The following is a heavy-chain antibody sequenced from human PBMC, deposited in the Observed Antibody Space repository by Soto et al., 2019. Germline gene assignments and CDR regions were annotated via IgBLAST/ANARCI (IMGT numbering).Heavy chain of an antibody. V-gene: IGHV4-39*01. J-gene: IGHJ4*02. Sequence: SETLSLTCSVSGGAIISSIYYWGWIRQPPGKGLEWIGSIYYSGSTYYNPSLKSRVTISVDTSKNQFSLKLSSVTAADTAVYYCARHRQLAPFDYWGQGTLVTVSS. CDR2: IYYSGST. CDR3: ARHRQLAPFDY. D-gene: IGHD6-6*01. CDR1: GGAIISSIYY.